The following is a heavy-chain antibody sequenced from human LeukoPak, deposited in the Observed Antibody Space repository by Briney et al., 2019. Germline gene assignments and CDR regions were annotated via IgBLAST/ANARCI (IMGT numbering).Heavy chain of an antibody. V-gene: IGHV3-23*01. Sequence: GGSLRLSCAASGFTFSSYGMSWVRQAPGKGLEWVSVISGSGDKIYYADSYGDSVKGRFTISRDNSKNTLYLQMNSLRAEDTAVYYCARDGAASDSSGYYYQWNAFDIWGQGTMVTVSS. D-gene: IGHD3-22*01. CDR3: ARDGAASDSSGYYYQWNAFDI. CDR1: GFTFSSYG. CDR2: ISGSGDKI. J-gene: IGHJ3*02.